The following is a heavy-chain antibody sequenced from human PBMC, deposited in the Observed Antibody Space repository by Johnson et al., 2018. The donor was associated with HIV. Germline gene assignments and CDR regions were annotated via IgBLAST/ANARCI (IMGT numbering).Heavy chain of an antibody. J-gene: IGHJ3*02. CDR3: ARAWVNYYDSPDAFDI. V-gene: IGHV3-7*01. CDR2: IKQDGSEK. Sequence: VQLVESGGGLVLPGGSLRLSCVGSGFTFSSYWMSWVRQAPGKGLEWVATIKQDGSEKYYVDSVKGRFTISRDNSKNTLYLQMNSLRAEDTAVYYCARAWVNYYDSPDAFDIWGQGTMVTVSS. CDR1: GFTFSSYW. D-gene: IGHD3-22*01.